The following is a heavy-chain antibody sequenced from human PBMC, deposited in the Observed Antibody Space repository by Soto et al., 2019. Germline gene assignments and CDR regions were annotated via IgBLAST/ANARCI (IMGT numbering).Heavy chain of an antibody. J-gene: IGHJ6*02. V-gene: IGHV4-59*12. D-gene: IGHD2-15*01. Sequence: PSETLSLTCTVSGGSISFYHWSWIRQPPGKGLEWIGYIYYSGSTNYNPSLKSRVTISADTSKNQFSLRLTSVTAADTAVYYCARDWLACSGDSCHPGYPGYYYYGMDVWGQGTSVTASS. CDR1: GGSISFYH. CDR3: ARDWLACSGDSCHPGYPGYYYYGMDV. CDR2: IYYSGST.